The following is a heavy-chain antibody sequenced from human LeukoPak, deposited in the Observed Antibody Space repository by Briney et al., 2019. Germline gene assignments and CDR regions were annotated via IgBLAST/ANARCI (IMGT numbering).Heavy chain of an antibody. Sequence: GGSLRLSCAASGFSFSDRAMSWVRQAPGRGLEWVSSISGSAGSTYYADSVKGRFTISRDNPKNTLHLEMNSLRAEDTAIYYCTKGMATIRRHIDSWGQGTLVTVSS. CDR2: ISGSAGST. CDR3: TKGMATIRRHIDS. J-gene: IGHJ4*02. D-gene: IGHD5-24*01. CDR1: GFSFSDRA. V-gene: IGHV3-23*01.